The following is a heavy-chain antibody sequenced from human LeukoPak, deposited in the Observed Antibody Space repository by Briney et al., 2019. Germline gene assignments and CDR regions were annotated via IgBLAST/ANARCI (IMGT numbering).Heavy chain of an antibody. CDR3: ASSAEYFQH. Sequence: PSETLSLTCTVSGGSISSYYWIWIRQPPGKGLEWIGYIYYSGSTNYNPSLKSRVTISVDTSKNQFSLKLSSVTAADTAVYYCASSAEYFQHWGQGTLVTVSS. J-gene: IGHJ1*01. V-gene: IGHV4-59*08. CDR1: GGSISSYY. CDR2: IYYSGST.